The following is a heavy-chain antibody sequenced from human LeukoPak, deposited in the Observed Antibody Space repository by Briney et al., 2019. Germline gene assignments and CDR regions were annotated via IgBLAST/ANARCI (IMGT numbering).Heavy chain of an antibody. Sequence: ASVKVSCKASAYTFTGYYMHWVRQAPGQGLEWMGIINPSGGSTSYAQKFQGRVTMTRDTSTSTVYMELSSLRSEDTAVYYCARWRDYYDSSGSKNYYYYGMDVWGQGTTVTVSS. CDR1: AYTFTGYY. CDR3: ARWRDYYDSSGSKNYYYYGMDV. J-gene: IGHJ6*02. D-gene: IGHD3-22*01. CDR2: INPSGGST. V-gene: IGHV1-46*03.